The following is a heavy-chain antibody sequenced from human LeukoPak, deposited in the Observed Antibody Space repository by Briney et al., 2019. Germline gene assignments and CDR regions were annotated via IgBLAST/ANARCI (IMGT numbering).Heavy chain of an antibody. CDR2: IYYSGST. Sequence: SETLSLTCAVYGGSFSGYYWSWIRQHPGKGLEWIGYIYYSGSTYYNPSLKSRVTISVDTSKNQFSLKLSSVTAADTAVYYCARDSRYCSSTSCEYFFDYWGQGTLVTVSS. J-gene: IGHJ4*02. CDR1: GGSFSGYY. V-gene: IGHV4-31*11. CDR3: ARDSRYCSSTSCEYFFDY. D-gene: IGHD2-2*01.